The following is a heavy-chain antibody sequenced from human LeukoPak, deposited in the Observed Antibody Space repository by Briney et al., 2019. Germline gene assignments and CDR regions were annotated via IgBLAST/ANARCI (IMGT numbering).Heavy chain of an antibody. CDR2: IYTSGST. CDR3: AGSDLTQDYWDY. D-gene: IGHD2-15*01. V-gene: IGHV4-4*09. J-gene: IGHJ4*02. Sequence: SETLSLTCTVSGGSISSYYWSWIRQPPGKGLEWIGYIYTSGSTNYNPSLKSRVTISVDTSKNQFSLKLTSVTAADTAVYYCAGSDLTQDYWDYWGQGTLVTVSS. CDR1: GGSISSYY.